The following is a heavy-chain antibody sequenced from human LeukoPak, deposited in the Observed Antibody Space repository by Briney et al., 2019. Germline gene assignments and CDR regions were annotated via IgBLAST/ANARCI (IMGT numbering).Heavy chain of an antibody. CDR1: GFTVSSNH. D-gene: IGHD1-1*01. Sequence: GGSLRLSCAASGFTVSSNHMSWVRQAPGKGLEWVSVIYSGGSTYYADSVKGRFTISRDNSKNTLYLQMNSLRAEDTAVYYCARDSGLQPGNMDVWGKGTTVTISS. CDR3: ARDSGLQPGNMDV. V-gene: IGHV3-53*01. J-gene: IGHJ6*03. CDR2: IYSGGST.